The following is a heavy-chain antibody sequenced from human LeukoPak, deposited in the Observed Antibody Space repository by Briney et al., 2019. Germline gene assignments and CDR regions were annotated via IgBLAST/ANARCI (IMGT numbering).Heavy chain of an antibody. V-gene: IGHV1-69*05. CDR2: IIPIFGTA. Sequence: SVKVSCKASGGTFSSYAISWVRQAPGQGLEWMGGIIPIFGTANYAQKFQGRVTITTDESTSTAYMELSSLRSGDTAVYYCAREGVAPLSHNRGMYSSGWGYFDYWGQGTLVTVSS. J-gene: IGHJ4*02. D-gene: IGHD6-19*01. CDR1: GGTFSSYA. CDR3: AREGVAPLSHNRGMYSSGWGYFDY.